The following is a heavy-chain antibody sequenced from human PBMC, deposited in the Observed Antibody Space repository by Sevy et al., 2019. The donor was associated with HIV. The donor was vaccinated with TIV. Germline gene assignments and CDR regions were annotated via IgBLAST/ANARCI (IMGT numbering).Heavy chain of an antibody. CDR3: ARSDGYGDYALDY. Sequence: ASVKVSCKASGGTFSSYAISWVRQAPGQGPEWMGGIIPIFGTANYAQKFQGRVTITADKSMSTAYMELSSLRSEDTAVYYCARSDGYGDYALDYWGQGTLVTVSS. J-gene: IGHJ4*02. CDR2: IIPIFGTA. V-gene: IGHV1-69*06. CDR1: GGTFSSYA. D-gene: IGHD4-17*01.